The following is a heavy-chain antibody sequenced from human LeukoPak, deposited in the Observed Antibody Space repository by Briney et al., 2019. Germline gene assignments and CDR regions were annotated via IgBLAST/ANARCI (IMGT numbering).Heavy chain of an antibody. CDR1: GYTFTGYH. V-gene: IGHV1-2*06. CDR2: INPNSGDT. D-gene: IGHD2-2*01. J-gene: IGHJ4*02. Sequence: ASVKVSCKASGYTFTGYHMHWVRQAPGQGLEWVGRINPNSGDTNYAQKFQGRVAMTRDTSIATAFMDLTRLRSDDTAVYYCARDYCSSTSCLFDYWGQGTLVTVSS. CDR3: ARDYCSSTSCLFDY.